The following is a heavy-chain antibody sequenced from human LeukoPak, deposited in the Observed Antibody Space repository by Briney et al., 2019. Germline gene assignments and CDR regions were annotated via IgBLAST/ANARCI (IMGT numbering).Heavy chain of an antibody. D-gene: IGHD3-3*01. J-gene: IGHJ5*02. CDR2: MNPNSGNT. Sequence: ASVTVSCTASGYTFTRFYMHWVRQATGQGLEWMGWMNPNSGNTGYAQKFQGRVTMTRNTSISTAYMELSSLRSEDTAVYYCARFGFSPYYDFWSGSNWFDPWGQGTLVTVSS. CDR1: GYTFTRFY. CDR3: ARFGFSPYYDFWSGSNWFDP. V-gene: IGHV1-8*01.